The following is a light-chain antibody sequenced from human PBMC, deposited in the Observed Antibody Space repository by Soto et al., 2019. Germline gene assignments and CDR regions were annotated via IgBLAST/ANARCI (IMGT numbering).Light chain of an antibody. V-gene: IGLV9-49*01. CDR1: SGYSNYK. CDR2: VGTGGIVG. Sequence: QPVLAQPPSASASLGASVTLTRTLSSGYSNYKVDWYQQRPGKGPRFVMRVGTGGIVGSKGDGIPDRFSVLGSGLNRYLTIKNIQEEDESDYHCGADHGSGSNFFVVFGGGTKGTVL. J-gene: IGLJ2*01. CDR3: GADHGSGSNFFVV.